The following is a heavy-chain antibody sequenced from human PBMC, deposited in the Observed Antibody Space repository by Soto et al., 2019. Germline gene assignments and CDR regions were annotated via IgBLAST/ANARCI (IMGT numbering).Heavy chain of an antibody. V-gene: IGHV2-70*04. J-gene: IGHJ4*02. CDR1: GFSLSTTGVR. CDR2: IDWDDEK. Sequence: SGPTLVNPTQTLTLTCTFSGFSLSTTGVRVSWIRQPPGKALEWLARIDWDDEKFYNTSLKTRLTISKDTSKNQVDLIMTNMDPVDTATYYCARVRDYDSNYVHDYWGLGILVTVSS. D-gene: IGHD3-22*01. CDR3: ARVRDYDSNYVHDY.